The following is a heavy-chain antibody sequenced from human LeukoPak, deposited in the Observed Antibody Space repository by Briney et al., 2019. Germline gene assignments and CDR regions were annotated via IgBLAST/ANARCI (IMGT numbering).Heavy chain of an antibody. V-gene: IGHV3-74*01. D-gene: IGHD3-10*01. CDR1: GFTFSSYW. CDR2: IHSDGSST. Sequence: PGGSLRLSCAASGFTFSSYWMHWARQAPGKGLVWVSRIHSDGSSTRYADSVKGRFTISRDNAKNTLYLQMNSLRAEDTAVYYCARVGASMLGDAFDIWGQGTMVTVSS. J-gene: IGHJ3*02. CDR3: ARVGASMLGDAFDI.